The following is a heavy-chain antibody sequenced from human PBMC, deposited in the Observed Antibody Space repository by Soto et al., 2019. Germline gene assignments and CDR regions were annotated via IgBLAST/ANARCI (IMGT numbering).Heavy chain of an antibody. CDR3: ARGHYYDSSGYYLDY. Sequence: GGSLRLSCAASGFTISGHAMHWVRQAPGKGLEWLAVISSDGNNKEYGDSAKGRFTISRDNSKNTLYLQVNSLRAEDTAVYYCARGHYYDSSGYYLDYWGQGTLVTVSS. J-gene: IGHJ4*02. V-gene: IGHV3-30*03. D-gene: IGHD3-22*01. CDR1: GFTISGHA. CDR2: ISSDGNNK.